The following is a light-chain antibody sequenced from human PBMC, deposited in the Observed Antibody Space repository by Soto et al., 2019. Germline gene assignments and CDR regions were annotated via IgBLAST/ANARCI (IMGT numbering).Light chain of an antibody. V-gene: IGKV1-33*01. Sequence: DILMTQSPSSLSASVGDRVTISCQASQDIRKFLNWYQQKPGKAPKLLINDASNLETGVPSRFSGSGSGTDITVTINRLQPEDVATYYCQHNDNLATFGPGTTGDIK. J-gene: IGKJ3*01. CDR3: QHNDNLAT. CDR2: DAS. CDR1: QDIRKF.